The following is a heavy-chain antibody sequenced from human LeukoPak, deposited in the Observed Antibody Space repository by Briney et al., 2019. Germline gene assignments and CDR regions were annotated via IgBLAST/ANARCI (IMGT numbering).Heavy chain of an antibody. CDR1: GGSISSYH. D-gene: IGHD6-13*01. CDR2: IYYSGST. V-gene: IGHV4-59*01. Sequence: SETLSLTCTVSGGSISSYHWSWIRQPPGKRLEWIGYIYYSGSTNYNPSLKSRVTISVDTSKNQFSLKLSSVTAADTAVYYCARVPVAAAGTRWFDPWGQGTLVTVSS. J-gene: IGHJ5*02. CDR3: ARVPVAAAGTRWFDP.